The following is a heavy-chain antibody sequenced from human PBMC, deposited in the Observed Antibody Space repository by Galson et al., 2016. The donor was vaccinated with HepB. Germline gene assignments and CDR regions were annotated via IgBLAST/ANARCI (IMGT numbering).Heavy chain of an antibody. Sequence: SLRLSCAASEFTFSSYAMSWVRQAPGKGLEWVSAISGRAGSTNYADSVKGRFTISRDNSKNTLYLQMNSLRVEDTAVYYCAKDANFWSGYPEDAFDMWGQGTMVTVSS. D-gene: IGHD3-3*01. J-gene: IGHJ3*02. CDR3: AKDANFWSGYPEDAFDM. V-gene: IGHV3-23*01. CDR1: EFTFSSYA. CDR2: ISGRAGST.